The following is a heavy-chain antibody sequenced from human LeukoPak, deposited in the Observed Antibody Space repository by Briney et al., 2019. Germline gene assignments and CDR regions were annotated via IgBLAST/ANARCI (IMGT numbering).Heavy chain of an antibody. CDR2: IWYDGSNK. CDR3: ARGYYDILTGSYYYGMDV. V-gene: IGHV3-33*01. J-gene: IGHJ6*04. CDR1: GFTFSSYG. Sequence: GRSLRLSCAASGFTFSSYGMHWVRQAPGTGLEWVAVIWYDGSNKYYADSVKGRFTISRDNSKNTLYLQMNSLRAEDTAVYYCARGYYDILTGSYYYGMDVWGKGTTVTVSS. D-gene: IGHD3-9*01.